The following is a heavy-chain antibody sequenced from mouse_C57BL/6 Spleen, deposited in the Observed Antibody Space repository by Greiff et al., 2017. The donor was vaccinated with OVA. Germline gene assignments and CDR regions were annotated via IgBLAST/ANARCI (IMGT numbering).Heavy chain of an antibody. CDR1: GYAFTNYL. D-gene: IGHD2-3*01. V-gene: IGHV1-54*01. J-gene: IGHJ1*03. CDR2: INPGSGGT. Sequence: VKLMESGAELVRPGTSVKVSCKASGYAFTNYLIEWVKQRPGQGLEWIGVINPGSGGTNYNEKFKGKATLTADKSSSTAYMQLSSLTSEDSAVYFCARDGYSWYFDVWGTGTTVTVSS. CDR3: ARDGYSWYFDV.